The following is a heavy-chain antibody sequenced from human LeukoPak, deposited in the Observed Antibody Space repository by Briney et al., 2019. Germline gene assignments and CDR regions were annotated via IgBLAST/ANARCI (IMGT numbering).Heavy chain of an antibody. J-gene: IGHJ4*02. V-gene: IGHV3-23*01. CDR3: ARDPTYYLRYGYFDS. CDR1: GFTFSSYA. Sequence: GGSLRLSCAASGFTFSSYAMSWVRQAPGKGLEWVSAISGSGGSTYYVDSVKGRFTISRDNSKNTLYLQMNSLRAEDTAVYYCARDPTYYLRYGYFDSWGQGTLVTVSS. D-gene: IGHD1-26*01. CDR2: ISGSGGST.